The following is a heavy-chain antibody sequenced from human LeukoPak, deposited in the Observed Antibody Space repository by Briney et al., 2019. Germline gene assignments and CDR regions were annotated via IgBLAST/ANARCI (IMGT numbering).Heavy chain of an antibody. CDR3: ARHRPRGYSYGNNWFDP. CDR2: INHSGST. J-gene: IGHJ5*02. Sequence: SETLSLTCAVYGGSFSGYYWSWIRQPPGKGLEWIGEINHSGSTNYNPSLKSRVTISVDTSKNQFSLKLSSVTAADTAVYYCARHRPRGYSYGNNWFDPWGQGTLVTVSS. D-gene: IGHD5-18*01. CDR1: GGSFSGYY. V-gene: IGHV4-34*01.